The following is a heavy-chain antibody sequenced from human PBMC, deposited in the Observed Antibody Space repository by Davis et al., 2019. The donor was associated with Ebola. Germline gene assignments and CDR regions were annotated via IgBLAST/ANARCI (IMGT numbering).Heavy chain of an antibody. D-gene: IGHD1-1*01. J-gene: IGHJ4*02. CDR1: GLTFSNYA. CDR2: ISGSGIST. V-gene: IGHV3-23*01. CDR3: ARALHDEVLDY. Sequence: GESLKISCVASGLTFSNYAMSWVRQAPGKGLEWVSLISGSGISTFYTDSVKGRFTISRDNSENVLYLQMDSLRPDDTAIYFCARALHDEVLDYWGQGTPVTVSS.